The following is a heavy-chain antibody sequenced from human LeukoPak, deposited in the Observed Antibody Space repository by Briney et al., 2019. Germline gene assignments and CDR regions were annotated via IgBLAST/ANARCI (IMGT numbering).Heavy chain of an antibody. J-gene: IGHJ4*02. Sequence: SETLSLACTVSGGSISSISYYWGWIRQPPRKGLEWIGSIYYSGSTYCNPSLKSRVTISVGTSKNQISLKMRSVTAADTAVYYCARRSMTTVDYWGQGTLVTVSS. V-gene: IGHV4-39*01. D-gene: IGHD4-11*01. CDR1: GGSISSISYY. CDR2: IYYSGST. CDR3: ARRSMTTVDY.